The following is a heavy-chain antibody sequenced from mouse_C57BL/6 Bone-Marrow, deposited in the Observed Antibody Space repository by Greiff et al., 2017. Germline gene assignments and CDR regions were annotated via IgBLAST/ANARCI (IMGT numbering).Heavy chain of an antibody. D-gene: IGHD2-12*01. CDR1: GYTFTSYW. J-gene: IGHJ1*03. CDR2: IYPGSGST. Sequence: QVQLQQPGAELVKPGASVKMSCKASGYTFTSYWITWVKQRPGQGLEWIGDIYPGSGSTNYNEKFKSKATLTVDTSSSTAYMQLSSLTSEDSAVDYCSRDSYYNWYFDVWGTGTTVTVSA. CDR3: SRDSYYNWYFDV. V-gene: IGHV1-55*01.